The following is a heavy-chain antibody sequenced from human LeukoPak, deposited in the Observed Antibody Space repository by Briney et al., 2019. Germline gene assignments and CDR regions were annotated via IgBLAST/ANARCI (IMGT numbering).Heavy chain of an antibody. CDR3: AKGPPTRGYSGYETDY. CDR1: GFTFSHYG. Sequence: PGGSLRLSCAASGFTFSHYGMHWVRQAPGKGLEWVAFIRYDGSNKYYADSVKGRFTISRDNSKNTLYLQMNSLRAEDTAVYYCAKGPPTRGYSGYETDYWGQGTLVTVSS. J-gene: IGHJ4*02. D-gene: IGHD5-12*01. V-gene: IGHV3-30*02. CDR2: IRYDGSNK.